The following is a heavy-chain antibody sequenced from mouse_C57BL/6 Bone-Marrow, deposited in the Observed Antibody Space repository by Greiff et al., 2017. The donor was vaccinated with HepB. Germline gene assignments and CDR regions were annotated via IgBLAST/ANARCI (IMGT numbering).Heavy chain of an antibody. D-gene: IGHD2-12*01. CDR2: IYPGDGDT. J-gene: IGHJ4*01. CDR3: ARTILYPNYAMDY. V-gene: IGHV1-82*01. Sequence: VQLQQSGPELVKPGASVKISCKASGYAFSSSWVNWVKQRPGKGLEWIGRIYPGDGDTNYNGKFKGKATLTADKSSSTAYMQLSSLTSEDSAVYFCARTILYPNYAMDYWGQGTSVTVSS. CDR1: GYAFSSSW.